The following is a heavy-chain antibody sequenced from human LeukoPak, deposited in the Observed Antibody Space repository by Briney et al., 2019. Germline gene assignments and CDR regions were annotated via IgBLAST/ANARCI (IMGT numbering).Heavy chain of an antibody. CDR2: IRYDGSNK. J-gene: IGHJ4*02. V-gene: IGHV3-30*02. D-gene: IGHD2-2*01. CDR1: GFTFSSYG. Sequence: PGGSLRLSCAASGFTFSSYGMHWVRQAPGKGLEWVAFIRYDGSNKYYADSVKGRFTISRDNSKNTLYLQVNSLRAEDTAVYYCAKDATSCPDYWGQGTLVTVSS. CDR3: AKDATSCPDY.